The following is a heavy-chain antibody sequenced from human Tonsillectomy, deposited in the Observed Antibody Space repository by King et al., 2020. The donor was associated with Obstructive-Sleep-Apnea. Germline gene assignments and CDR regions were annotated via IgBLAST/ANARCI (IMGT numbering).Heavy chain of an antibody. CDR2: IKSKNYGGTT. CDR3: TTGRTYWYIYYGMDV. D-gene: IGHD1-1*01. V-gene: IGHV3-15*01. CDR1: GFTFSIAW. Sequence: VQLVESGGGLVKPGGSLRLSCAASGFTFSIAWMSWVRQAPGKGLEWVGHIKSKNYGGTTDYAAPVKGRFTISRYDSKNTLDLQMNSLKTEDTAVYYCTTGRTYWYIYYGMDVWGQGTTVTVSS. J-gene: IGHJ6*02.